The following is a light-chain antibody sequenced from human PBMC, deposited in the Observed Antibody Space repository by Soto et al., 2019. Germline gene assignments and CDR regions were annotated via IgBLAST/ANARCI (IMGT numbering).Light chain of an antibody. Sequence: IVLTQSPGTLSLSPGERATLSCRASQSVSSSYLAWYQQKPGQAPRLLIYRTSNRATGIPDRFSGSGSGTAFTLTISRLEPEDFAVYWCQQYDSSPRTVGQGTKVEIK. CDR3: QQYDSSPRT. V-gene: IGKV3-20*01. CDR1: QSVSSSY. J-gene: IGKJ1*01. CDR2: RTS.